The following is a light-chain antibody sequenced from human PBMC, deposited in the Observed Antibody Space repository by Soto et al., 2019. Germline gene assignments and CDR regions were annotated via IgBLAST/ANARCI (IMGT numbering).Light chain of an antibody. CDR1: QSISTN. Sequence: EIVMTQSPATLSVSPGERATLSCRASQSISTNLAWYQQKPGQAPRLLIYGASSRATGIPARFSGSGSGTDVTLTISSLLSEDFAVYYCQQYNNLPPLTFGGGIKVEIK. CDR2: GAS. V-gene: IGKV3-15*01. J-gene: IGKJ4*02. CDR3: QQYNNLPPLT.